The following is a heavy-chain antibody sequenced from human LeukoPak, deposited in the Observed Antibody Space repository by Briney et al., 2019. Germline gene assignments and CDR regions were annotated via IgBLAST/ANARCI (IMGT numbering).Heavy chain of an antibody. Sequence: PGGSLRLSCAASGFFFSNYWMSWVRQAQGKGLEWVANINPDGNGRFYVDSVKGRFTISRDNNKKLVYLQMNSLRAEDTAVYYCARDTDDFQGLDIWGQGTRVTVSS. V-gene: IGHV3-7*01. CDR2: INPDGNGR. CDR3: ARDTDDFQGLDI. J-gene: IGHJ3*02. D-gene: IGHD3-3*01. CDR1: GFFFSNYW.